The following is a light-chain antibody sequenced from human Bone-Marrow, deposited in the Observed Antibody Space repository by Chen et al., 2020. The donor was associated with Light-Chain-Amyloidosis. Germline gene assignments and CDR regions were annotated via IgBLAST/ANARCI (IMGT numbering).Light chain of an antibody. V-gene: IGLV2-8*01. CDR3: CSYAGDSWV. Sequence: QSALTQPPSASGSPGQSVTISCTGTNSDVGRYDYVSWYQQRPGKAPKFLIYEVIKRSSVVPDRFSGSKSGNTASLTVSGLQAEDEADYYCCSYAGDSWVFGGGTKLTVL. CDR2: EVI. J-gene: IGLJ3*02. CDR1: NSDVGRYDY.